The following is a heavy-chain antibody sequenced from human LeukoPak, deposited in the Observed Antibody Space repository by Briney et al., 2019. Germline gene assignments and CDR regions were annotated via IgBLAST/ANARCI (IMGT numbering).Heavy chain of an antibody. Sequence: GASVEVSCKASGYTFTGYYMHWVRQAPGQGLEWMGRINPNNGATNYAQKLQGRVTITGDTSISTAYMELSSLRSDDMAVYYCTRESGSYHGNDYWGQGTLVTVSS. CDR2: INPNNGAT. J-gene: IGHJ4*02. D-gene: IGHD1-26*01. V-gene: IGHV1-2*06. CDR3: TRESGSYHGNDY. CDR1: GYTFTGYY.